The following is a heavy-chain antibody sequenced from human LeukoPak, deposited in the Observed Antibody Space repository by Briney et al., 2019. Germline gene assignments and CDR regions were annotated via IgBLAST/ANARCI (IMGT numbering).Heavy chain of an antibody. Sequence: SVKVSCKASGGTFSSYAISWVRQAPGQGLEWMGGTIPIFGTANYAQKFQGRVTITADESTSTAYMELSSLRSEDTAVYYCARDLGSSSPGDYWGQGTLVTVSS. J-gene: IGHJ4*02. CDR1: GGTFSSYA. D-gene: IGHD6-6*01. CDR2: TIPIFGTA. CDR3: ARDLGSSSPGDY. V-gene: IGHV1-69*13.